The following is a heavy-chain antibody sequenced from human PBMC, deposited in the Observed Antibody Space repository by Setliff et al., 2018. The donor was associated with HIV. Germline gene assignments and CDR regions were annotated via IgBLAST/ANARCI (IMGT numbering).Heavy chain of an antibody. V-gene: IGHV5-51*01. CDR1: GYDFTTNW. J-gene: IGHJ5*01. CDR2: IRPADSDT. Sequence: PGESLKISCKTSGYDFTTNWVGWVRQMPGKGLEWMGIIRPADSDTRVNPSFQGHVTISADKSISTTYLQWSSLRASDTAMYYCARVFSAGWFGSWGQGTLVTVS. CDR3: ARVFSAGWFGS. D-gene: IGHD6-13*01.